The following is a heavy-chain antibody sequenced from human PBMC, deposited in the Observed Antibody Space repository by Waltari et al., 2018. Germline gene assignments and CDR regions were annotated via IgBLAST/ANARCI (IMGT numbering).Heavy chain of an antibody. CDR2: IYPGDSDT. J-gene: IGHJ4*02. CDR1: GYSFSSYW. CDR3: ARHYNYYDSSGYLEADY. D-gene: IGHD3-22*01. V-gene: IGHV5-51*01. Sequence: EVQLVQSGAEVKKPGESLKIPCKGSGYSFSSYWIGWVRQMPGKGLEWMGIIYPGDSDTRYSPSFQGQVTISADKSISTAYLQWSSLKASDTAMYYCARHYNYYDSSGYLEADYWGQGTLVTVSS.